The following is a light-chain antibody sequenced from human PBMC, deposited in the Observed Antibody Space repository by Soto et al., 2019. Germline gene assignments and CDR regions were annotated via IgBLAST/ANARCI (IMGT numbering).Light chain of an antibody. CDR3: QQYKKWPRK. CDR1: QSVSTN. CDR2: GVS. Sequence: EIVMTQSPATLSVSPGERATLPCLASQSVSTNLAWYQQKPGQPPRLLMIGVSTRATGIPGRFSGSGSGTEFTLTISSLQSEDFAVYYCQQYKKWPRKFGQGTKVDIK. J-gene: IGKJ1*01. V-gene: IGKV3-15*01.